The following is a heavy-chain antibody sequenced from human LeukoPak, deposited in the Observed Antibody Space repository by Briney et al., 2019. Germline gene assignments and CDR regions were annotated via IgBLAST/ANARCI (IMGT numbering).Heavy chain of an antibody. J-gene: IGHJ6*03. CDR3: ARVYGVDYYYYYYMDV. CDR2: ISAYNGNT. V-gene: IGHV1-18*01. Sequence: ASVKVSCKALGYTFTNYGINWVRQAPGQGLEWMGWISAYNGNTNYAQKLQGRVTMTTDTSTSTACMELRSLRSDDTAVYYCARVYGVDYYYYYYMDVWGKGTTVTISS. CDR1: GYTFTNYG. D-gene: IGHD4-17*01.